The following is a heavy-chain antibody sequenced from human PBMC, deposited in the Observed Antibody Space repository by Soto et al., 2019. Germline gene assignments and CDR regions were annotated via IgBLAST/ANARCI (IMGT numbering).Heavy chain of an antibody. CDR1: GFSLSTSGVG. V-gene: IGHV2-5*02. Sequence: QITLKESGPTLVKPTQTLTLTCTFSGFSLSTSGVGVGWIRQPPGKALEWLVFIYWDDDKRYSPSLRSRLTSTKNSSRNPXGLTMTSMDPVDTATYYCAHRGEYNSDWNGGYLNYWGQGTLVTVSS. D-gene: IGHD6-19*01. CDR3: AHRGEYNSDWNGGYLNY. J-gene: IGHJ4*02. CDR2: IYWDDDK.